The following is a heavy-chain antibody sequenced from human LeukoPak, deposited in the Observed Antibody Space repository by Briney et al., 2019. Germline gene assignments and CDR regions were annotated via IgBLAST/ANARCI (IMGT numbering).Heavy chain of an antibody. CDR3: ARDVHGDYGSGWFDP. J-gene: IGHJ5*02. CDR1: GGTSNNSA. CDR2: IMPLFGTA. Sequence: SVKVSCKTSGGTSNNSAISWVRQAPGQGLEWLGGIMPLFGTAGYAQKFQGRVTITKDESTRTVYLELTSLTSHDTAVYYCARDVHGDYGSGWFDPWGQGNLVSVSS. D-gene: IGHD4-17*01. V-gene: IGHV1-69*05.